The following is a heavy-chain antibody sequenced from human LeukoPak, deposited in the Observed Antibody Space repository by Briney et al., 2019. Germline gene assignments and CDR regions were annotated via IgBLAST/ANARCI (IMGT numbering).Heavy chain of an antibody. V-gene: IGHV4-31*03. Sequence: SETLSLTCTVSGGSISSGGYYWSWTGQHPGKAREWIGYIYYSGGTYYNPSLKSRVTIPVDTSKNQFSLKLISVTAADTAVYYCSKVFTGTNWFDPWGQGTLVTVSS. CDR1: GGSISSGGYY. J-gene: IGHJ5*02. CDR2: IYYSGGT. CDR3: SKVFTGTNWFDP. D-gene: IGHD1-1*01.